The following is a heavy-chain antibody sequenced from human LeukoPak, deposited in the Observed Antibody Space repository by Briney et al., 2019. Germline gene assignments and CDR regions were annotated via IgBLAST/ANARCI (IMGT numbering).Heavy chain of an antibody. CDR1: GFTFSSYS. J-gene: IGHJ4*02. V-gene: IGHV3-48*01. D-gene: IGHD3-16*01. Sequence: GGSLRLSCAASGFTFSSYSMNWVRRAPGKGLEWVSYISSSSSTIYYADSVKGRFTISRDNAKNSLYLQMNSLRAEDTAVYYCARHGFGPYDYWGQGTLVTVSS. CDR3: ARHGFGPYDY. CDR2: ISSSSSTI.